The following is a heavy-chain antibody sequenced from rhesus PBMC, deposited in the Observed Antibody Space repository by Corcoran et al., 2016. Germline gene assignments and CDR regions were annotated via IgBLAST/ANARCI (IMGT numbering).Heavy chain of an antibody. CDR1: GYTLSNHY. Sequence: EVQLVQSGAEVKKPGASGKISCKAYGYTLSNHYLNGGRQVPGKGLEWGGLIYPEDGKARHAQKFQDRVTITAYTSTDTAYMELNSLRSEDTALYYCATAAFDYWGQGVPVTVSS. CDR3: ATAAFDY. V-gene: IGHV1-111*02. CDR2: IYPEDGKA. J-gene: IGHJ4*01.